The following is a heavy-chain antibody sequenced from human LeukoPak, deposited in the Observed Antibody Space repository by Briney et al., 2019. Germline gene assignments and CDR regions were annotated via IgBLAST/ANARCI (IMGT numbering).Heavy chain of an antibody. Sequence: NSSETLSLTCAVYGGSFSGYYWSWIRQPPGKGLEWIGEINHSGSTNYNPSLKSRVTISVDTSKNQFSLKLSSVTAADTAVYYCARVGRWLQLNFDYWGQGTLVTVSS. J-gene: IGHJ4*02. CDR3: ARVGRWLQLNFDY. CDR2: INHSGST. V-gene: IGHV4-34*01. D-gene: IGHD5-24*01. CDR1: GGSFSGYY.